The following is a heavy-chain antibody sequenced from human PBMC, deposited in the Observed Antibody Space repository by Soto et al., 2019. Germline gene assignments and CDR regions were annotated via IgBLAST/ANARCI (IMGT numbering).Heavy chain of an antibody. D-gene: IGHD6-19*01. CDR1: GFTFSSYA. J-gene: IGHJ4*02. V-gene: IGHV3-23*01. CDR3: AKNGVWSSGGIDY. Sequence: GGSLRLSCAPSGFTFSSYAMSWVRQAPGKGLVWVSAISASGVSTYYADSVKGRFTISRDNSKSTLFLQMNSLRVEDTAVYYCAKNGVWSSGGIDYWGQGTLVTVSS. CDR2: ISASGVST.